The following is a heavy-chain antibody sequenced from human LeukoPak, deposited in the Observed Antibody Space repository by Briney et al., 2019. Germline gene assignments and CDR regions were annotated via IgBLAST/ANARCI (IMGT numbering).Heavy chain of an antibody. CDR2: ISSSGSTL. J-gene: IGHJ4*02. V-gene: IGHV3-48*03. CDR3: ARVDILTGDY. D-gene: IGHD3-9*01. CDR1: GFTFSSYE. Sequence: PGGSLRLSCAASGFTFSSYEMNWVRQAPGKGLEWVSYISSSGSTLYYADSVKGRFTISRDNAKNSLYLQMNSLRAEDTAVYYCARVDILTGDYWGQGTLVTVSS.